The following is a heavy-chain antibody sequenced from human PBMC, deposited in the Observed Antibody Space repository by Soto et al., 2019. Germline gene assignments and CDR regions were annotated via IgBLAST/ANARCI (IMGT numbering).Heavy chain of an antibody. CDR1: GGSVSSGSYY. D-gene: IGHD3-3*01. Sequence: QVQLQESGPGLVKPSETLSLTCTVSGGSVSSGSYYWSWIRQPPGKGLEWIGYIYYSGSTNYNPSLKRRVTIYVNKAMNQCSLKLSYVTAADTAVYYCARGSNDFWSGDPLYYGMDVWGQGTTVTVSS. J-gene: IGHJ6*02. CDR2: IYYSGST. V-gene: IGHV4-61*01. CDR3: ARGSNDFWSGDPLYYGMDV.